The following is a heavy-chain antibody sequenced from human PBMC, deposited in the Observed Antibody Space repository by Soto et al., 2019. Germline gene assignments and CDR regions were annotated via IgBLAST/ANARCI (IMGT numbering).Heavy chain of an antibody. CDR2: IGGSSGGT. J-gene: IGHJ6*02. V-gene: IGHV3-23*01. CDR1: GFTFSSYA. D-gene: IGHD4-17*01. CDR3: AYSKSATVSTVYFIEWHYYGMDV. Sequence: GGSLRLSCAASGFTFSSYAMSWVRQAPGKGLEWVSSIGGSSGGTYYADSVKGRFTISRDNSKNTLYLQMNSLRDEDTAVYYCAYSKSATVSTVYFIEWHYYGMDVWGQGTTVTVSS.